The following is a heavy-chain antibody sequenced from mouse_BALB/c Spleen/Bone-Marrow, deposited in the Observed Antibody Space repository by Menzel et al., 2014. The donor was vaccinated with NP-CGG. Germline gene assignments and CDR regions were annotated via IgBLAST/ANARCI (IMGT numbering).Heavy chain of an antibody. V-gene: IGHV2-2*02. CDR3: ATPGTYYFDY. J-gene: IGHJ2*01. D-gene: IGHD3-3*01. CDR1: GFSLTSYG. Sequence: VKVEESGPGLVQPSQSLSITCTVSGFSLTSYGVHWVRQSPGKGLEWLGVIWSGGSTDYNAAFISRLSISKDNSKSQVFFKMNSLQANDTAIYYCATPGTYYFDYWGQGTTLTVSS. CDR2: IWSGGST.